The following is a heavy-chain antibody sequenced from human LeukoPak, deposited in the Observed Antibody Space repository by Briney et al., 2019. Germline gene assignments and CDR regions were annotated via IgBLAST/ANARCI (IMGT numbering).Heavy chain of an antibody. CDR2: IYTSGST. V-gene: IGHV4-4*07. CDR3: AREMSTTRTDAFDI. D-gene: IGHD1-26*01. J-gene: IGHJ3*02. Sequence: PSETLSLTCTVSGGSISSYYWSWIRQPAGKGLEWIGRIYTSGSTNYNPSLKSRVTISVDRSKNQFSLKLSSLTAADTAVYYCAREMSTTRTDAFDIWGQGTMVTVSS. CDR1: GGSISSYY.